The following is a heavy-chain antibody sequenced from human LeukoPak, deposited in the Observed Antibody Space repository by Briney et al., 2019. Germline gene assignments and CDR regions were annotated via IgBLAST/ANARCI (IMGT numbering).Heavy chain of an antibody. CDR2: IIPIFGTA. CDR1: GGTFSSYA. CDR3: ARTPDSSGYYMYYFDY. Sequence: SVKVSCKASGGTFSSYASSWVRQAPGQGLEWMGGIIPIFGTANYAQKFQGRVTITADESTSTAYMELSSLRSEDTAVYYCARTPDSSGYYMYYFDYWGQGTLVTVSS. V-gene: IGHV1-69*01. D-gene: IGHD3-22*01. J-gene: IGHJ4*02.